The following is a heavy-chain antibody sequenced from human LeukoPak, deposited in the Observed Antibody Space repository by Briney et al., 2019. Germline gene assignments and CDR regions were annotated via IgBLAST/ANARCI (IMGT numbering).Heavy chain of an antibody. D-gene: IGHD5-18*01. J-gene: IGHJ6*02. Sequence: GGSLRLSCAASGFTVSSNYMSWVRQAPGKGLEWVSVIYSGGSTYYADSVKGRFTISRDNSKNTLYLQMNSLRAEDTAVYYCARENVDTAITGKGYYYGMDVWGQGTTVTVSS. CDR2: IYSGGST. V-gene: IGHV3-66*01. CDR1: GFTVSSNY. CDR3: ARENVDTAITGKGYYYGMDV.